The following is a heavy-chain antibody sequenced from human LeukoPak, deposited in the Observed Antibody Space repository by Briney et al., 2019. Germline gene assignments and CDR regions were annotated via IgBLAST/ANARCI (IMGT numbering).Heavy chain of an antibody. CDR1: GFTFSTHE. J-gene: IGHJ4*02. CDR2: ISSSGSTI. Sequence: GGSLRLSCAASGFTFSTHEINWVRQAPGKGLEWVSYISSSGSTIYYADSVKGRFTISRDNAKNSLYLQMNSLRAEDTAVYYCARQRGDILTGYYMPRGFDYWGQGTLVTVSS. D-gene: IGHD3-9*01. CDR3: ARQRGDILTGYYMPRGFDY. V-gene: IGHV3-48*03.